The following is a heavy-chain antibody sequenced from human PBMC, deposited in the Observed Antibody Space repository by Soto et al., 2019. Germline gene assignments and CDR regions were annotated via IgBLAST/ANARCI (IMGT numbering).Heavy chain of an antibody. V-gene: IGHV4-30-4*01. Sequence: SETLSLTCTVSGGSISSGDYYGSWILQPPGQGLEWIGSIYYSGSTCYNPSLKSRVTISVDTSKNQFYLKMSSVTDADTAVYYCARHRYCSGGSASCYYGMDVWGQGNTVT. CDR1: GGSISSGDYY. J-gene: IGHJ6*02. CDR2: IYYSGST. D-gene: IGHD2-15*01. CDR3: ARHRYCSGGSASCYYGMDV.